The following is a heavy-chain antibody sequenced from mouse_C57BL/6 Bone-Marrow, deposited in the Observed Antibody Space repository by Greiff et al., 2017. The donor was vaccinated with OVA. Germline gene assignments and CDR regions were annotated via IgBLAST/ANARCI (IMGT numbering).Heavy chain of an antibody. V-gene: IGHV1-15*01. J-gene: IGHJ4*01. Sequence: VQLQQSGAELVRPGASVTLSCKASGYTFTDYEMHWVKQTPVHGLEWIGAIDPETGGTTYNQKFKGKAILTADKSSSTAYMELRSLTSEDSAVYYCTRSIYSAYAMDYWGQGTSVTVSS. D-gene: IGHD2-12*01. CDR3: TRSIYSAYAMDY. CDR2: IDPETGGT. CDR1: GYTFTDYE.